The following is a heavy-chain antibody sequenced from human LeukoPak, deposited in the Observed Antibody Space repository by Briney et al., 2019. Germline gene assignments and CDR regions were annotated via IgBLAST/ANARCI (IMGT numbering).Heavy chain of an antibody. V-gene: IGHV4-34*01. CDR1: GGSFSGYY. CDR3: ARGSQYYYDSSGRRGYFDY. Sequence: TSETLSFTCAVYGGSFSGYYWSWIRQPPGKGLEWIGEINHSGSTNYNPSLKSRVTISVDTSKNQFSLKLSSVTAADTAVYYCARGSQYYYDSSGRRGYFDYWGQGTLVTVSS. D-gene: IGHD3-22*01. J-gene: IGHJ4*02. CDR2: INHSGST.